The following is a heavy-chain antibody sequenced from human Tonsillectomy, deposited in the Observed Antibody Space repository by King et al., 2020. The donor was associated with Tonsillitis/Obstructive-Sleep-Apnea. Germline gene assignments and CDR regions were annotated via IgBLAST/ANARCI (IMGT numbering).Heavy chain of an antibody. V-gene: IGHV1-46*01. CDR1: GYTFARYY. CDR3: ARDVVVGRYMDS. J-gene: IGHJ4*02. CDR2: INPSDGFT. D-gene: IGHD1-14*01. Sequence: QLVQSGAEVKTPGASVKVSCKASGYTFARYYIHWVRQARGQGLEWMGIINPSDGFTTYAQKFQGRVTMTTDTSASTVYLQLSSLRSEDTAVYYCARDVVVGRYMDSGGQGPLATVSS.